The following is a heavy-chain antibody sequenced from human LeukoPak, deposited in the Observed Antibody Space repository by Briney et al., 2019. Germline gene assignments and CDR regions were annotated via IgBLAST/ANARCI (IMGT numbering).Heavy chain of an antibody. J-gene: IGHJ4*02. CDR1: GYTFTSYD. CDR2: MNPNSGNT. CDR3: ARGHVPAAGSFDY. V-gene: IGHV1-8*03. Sequence: ASVKVSCKASGYTFTSYDINWVRQAPGQGLEWMGWMNPNSGNTGYAQKFQGRVTITRNTSISTAYMELSSLRSEDTAVYYCARGHVPAAGSFDYWGQGTLVTVSS. D-gene: IGHD2-2*01.